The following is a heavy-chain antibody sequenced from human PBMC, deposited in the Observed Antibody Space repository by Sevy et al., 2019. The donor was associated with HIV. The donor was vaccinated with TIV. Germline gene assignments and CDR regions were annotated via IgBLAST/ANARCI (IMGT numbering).Heavy chain of an antibody. Sequence: SETLSLTCAVSGGSISRSNWWSWVRQPPGKGLEWIGEVYHSGSTNYNPSLKSRVTISIGKSKNQFSLRMTSVTAADTAIYYCARKHQYSAFWPYFFDYWGQGTLVTVSS. D-gene: IGHD3-3*01. V-gene: IGHV4-4*02. CDR1: GGSISRSNW. CDR3: ARKHQYSAFWPYFFDY. J-gene: IGHJ4*02. CDR2: VYHSGST.